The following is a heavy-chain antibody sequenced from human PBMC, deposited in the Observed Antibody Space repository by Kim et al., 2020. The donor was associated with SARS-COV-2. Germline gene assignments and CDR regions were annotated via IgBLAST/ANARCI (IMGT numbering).Heavy chain of an antibody. J-gene: IGHJ3*02. V-gene: IGHV4-59*01. D-gene: IGHD6-25*01. CDR2: ST. CDR3: ARVGSGAFDI. Sequence: STNYNPSLKSRVTISVDTSKNQFSLKLSSVTAADTAVYYCARVGSGAFDIWGQGTMVTVSS.